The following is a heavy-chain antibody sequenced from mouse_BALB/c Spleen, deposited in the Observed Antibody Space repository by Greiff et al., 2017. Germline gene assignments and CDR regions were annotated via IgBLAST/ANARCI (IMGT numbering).Heavy chain of an antibody. CDR3: ARDRVLFDY. CDR1: GYSITSGYY. J-gene: IGHJ2*01. V-gene: IGHV3-6*02. Sequence: EVKLVESGPGLVKPSQSLSLTCSVTGYSITSGYYWNWIRQFPGNKLEWMGYISYDGSNNYNPSLKNRISITRDTSKNQFFLKLNSVTTEDTATYYCARDRVLFDYWGQGTTLTVSS. CDR2: ISYDGSN. D-gene: IGHD2-14*01.